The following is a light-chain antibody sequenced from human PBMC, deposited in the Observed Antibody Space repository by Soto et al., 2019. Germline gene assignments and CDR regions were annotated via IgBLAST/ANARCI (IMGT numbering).Light chain of an antibody. CDR3: QHYDSLPIT. V-gene: IGKV3-20*01. Sequence: IVLPQSPGTLSLSPGERATLSCMASHTISSSYLAWYQQKPGQPPRLLIYGASSRATGIPDRFSGSGSGTDFTLTISRLEPEDFAVFYCQHYDSLPITFGQGTRLEIK. CDR2: GAS. J-gene: IGKJ5*01. CDR1: HTISSSY.